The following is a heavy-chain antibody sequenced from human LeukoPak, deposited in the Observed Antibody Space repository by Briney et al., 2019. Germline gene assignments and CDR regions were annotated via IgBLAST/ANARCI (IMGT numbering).Heavy chain of an antibody. CDR3: ARRRYCSSATCAIGGMDV. V-gene: IGHV4-59*08. J-gene: IGHJ6*02. CDR1: GGSISNYH. CDR2: IYYSGYT. Sequence: SETLSLTCTVSGGSISNYHWNWIRQPPGKGLEWIGYIYYSGYTSYNPSLKSRVTISVDTSKNQFSLRLTSVTAADTAEYYCARRRYCSSATCAIGGMDVWGQGTTVIASS. D-gene: IGHD2-2*01.